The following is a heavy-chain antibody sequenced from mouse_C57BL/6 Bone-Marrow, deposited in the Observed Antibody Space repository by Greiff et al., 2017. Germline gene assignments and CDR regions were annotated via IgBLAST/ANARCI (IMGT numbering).Heavy chain of an antibody. D-gene: IGHD2-5*01. J-gene: IGHJ4*01. CDR1: GYTFTDYE. CDR2: IEPETGGT. V-gene: IGHV1-15*01. Sequence: QVQLQQSGAELVRPGASVTLSCKASGYTFTDYEMHWVKQTPVHGLEWIGAIEPETGGTAYNQKFKGKAILTADKSSSTAYMELRSLTSEDSAVYYCTRFPHSNYVPMDYWGQGTSVTVSS. CDR3: TRFPHSNYVPMDY.